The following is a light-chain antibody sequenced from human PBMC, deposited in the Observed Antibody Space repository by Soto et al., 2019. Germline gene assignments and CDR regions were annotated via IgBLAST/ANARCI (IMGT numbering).Light chain of an antibody. Sequence: DIQMTQSPSSLSASVGDRATMTCRASQDIRNYVAWYQQKPGEVPKLLIYAASTLQSGVPARFSGGGFGTDFTLTISSLRPEDVATYYCQRYHSALLTFGPGTKVDLK. CDR2: AAS. CDR3: QRYHSALLT. V-gene: IGKV1-27*01. J-gene: IGKJ3*01. CDR1: QDIRNY.